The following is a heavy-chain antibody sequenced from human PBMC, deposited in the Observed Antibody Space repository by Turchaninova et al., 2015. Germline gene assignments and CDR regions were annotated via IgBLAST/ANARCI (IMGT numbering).Heavy chain of an antibody. J-gene: IGHJ5*02. CDR2: IYYTGST. CDR1: GGSISRGGYF. CDR3: ARDRGYSGYDHNWFDP. V-gene: IGHV4-31*03. Sequence: LQESGPGLVKPSQTLSLTCTVSGGSISRGGYFWNWFRQHPGKGLEWIGDIYYTGSTYYNPSLESRVTISLDTSKSHFSLKLSSVTAADTAVYYCARDRGYSGYDHNWFDPWGQGTLVTVSS. D-gene: IGHD5-12*01.